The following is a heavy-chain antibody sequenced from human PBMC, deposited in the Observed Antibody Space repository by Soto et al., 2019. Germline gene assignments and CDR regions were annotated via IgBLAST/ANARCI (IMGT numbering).Heavy chain of an antibody. CDR1: GGTFSSYA. CDR3: ARGSGYSGYDFLYYFDY. CDR2: IIPIFGTA. D-gene: IGHD5-12*01. J-gene: IGHJ4*02. Sequence: GASVKVSCKASGGTFSSYAISWVRQAPGQGLEWMGGIIPIFGTANYAQKFQGRVTITADKSTSTAYMELSSLRSEDTAVYYCARGSGYSGYDFLYYFDYWGQGTLVTVSS. V-gene: IGHV1-69*06.